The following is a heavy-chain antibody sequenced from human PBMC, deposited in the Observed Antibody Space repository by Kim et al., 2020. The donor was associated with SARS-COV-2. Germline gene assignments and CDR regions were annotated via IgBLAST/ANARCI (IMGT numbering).Heavy chain of an antibody. CDR1: GYSFTSYW. D-gene: IGHD6-13*01. CDR2: IDPSDSYT. J-gene: IGHJ5*02. V-gene: IGHV5-10-1*01. Sequence: GESLKISCKGSGYSFTSYWISWVRQMPGKGLEWMGRIDPSDSYTNYSPSFQGHVTISADKSISTAYLQWSSLKASDTAMYYCARQAGAAARAHWFDPWGQGTLVTVSS. CDR3: ARQAGAAARAHWFDP.